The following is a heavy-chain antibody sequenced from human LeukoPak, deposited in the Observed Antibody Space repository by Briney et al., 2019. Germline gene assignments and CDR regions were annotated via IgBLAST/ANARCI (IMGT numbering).Heavy chain of an antibody. CDR2: ISAYNGNT. Sequence: ASVKVSCKASGYTFTSYGISWVRQAPGQGLEWMGWISAYNGNTNYAQKLQGRVTMTPDTSTSTAYMELRSLRSDDTAVYYCARQPSYCGGECRTLWFDPWGQGTLVTVSS. CDR3: ARQPSYCGGECRTLWFDP. D-gene: IGHD2-21*01. V-gene: IGHV1-18*01. J-gene: IGHJ5*02. CDR1: GYTFTSYG.